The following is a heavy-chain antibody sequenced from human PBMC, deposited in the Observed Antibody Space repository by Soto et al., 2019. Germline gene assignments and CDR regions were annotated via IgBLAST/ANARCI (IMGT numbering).Heavy chain of an antibody. V-gene: IGHV1-8*01. CDR1: GYTFTSYD. D-gene: IGHD5-18*01. Sequence: QVQLVQSGAEVKKPGASVKVSCKASGYTFTSYDINWVRQATGQGLEWMGWMNPNSGNTGYAQKFQGRVTMTRNTPRSTAYTEPSRLSCEDTAVYYCARDGGYSYGFHYGGQATQVPVSS. J-gene: IGHJ4*02. CDR3: ARDGGYSYGFHY. CDR2: MNPNSGNT.